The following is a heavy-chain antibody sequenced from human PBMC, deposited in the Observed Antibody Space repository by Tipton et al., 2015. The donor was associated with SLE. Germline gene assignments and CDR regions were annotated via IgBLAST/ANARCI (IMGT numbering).Heavy chain of an antibody. CDR1: GDSISNNNYY. D-gene: IGHD3-10*01. V-gene: IGHV4-39*07. CDR2: INYSGTT. Sequence: TLSLTCTVSGDSISNNNYYWGWIRQPPGKGLEWIGNINYSGTTYCNPSLKTRVTLSVDTSKVQFSLRLTSVTAADTAVYYCAREGAGSDAFDIWGRGTMVTVSS. CDR3: AREGAGSDAFDI. J-gene: IGHJ3*02.